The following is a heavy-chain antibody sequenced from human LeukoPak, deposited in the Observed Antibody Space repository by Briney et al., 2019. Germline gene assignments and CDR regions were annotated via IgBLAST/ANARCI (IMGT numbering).Heavy chain of an antibody. J-gene: IGHJ4*02. CDR1: GFIFSSYS. CDR3: ARDFHVRNYDIGGYSY. V-gene: IGHV3-48*01. Sequence: GGSLRLSCATSGFIFSSYSMNWVRQAPGKGLEWVSYISSSSRTIYYADSAKGRFTISRDNAKNSLYLQMNSLRAEDTAVYYCARDFHVRNYDIGGYSYWGQGTLLTVSS. D-gene: IGHD3-22*01. CDR2: ISSSSRTI.